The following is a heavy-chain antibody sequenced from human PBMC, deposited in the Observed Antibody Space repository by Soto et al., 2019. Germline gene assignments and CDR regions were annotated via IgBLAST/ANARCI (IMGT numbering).Heavy chain of an antibody. Sequence: QVQLQQWGAGLLKPSETLSLTCAVYGGSFSGYYWSWIRQPPGKGLEWIGEINHSGSTNYNPSLKRRXXIXVXXSKNQFSLKLRSVTAADTAVYYCALRGGAVAELDYWGQGTLVTVSS. D-gene: IGHD6-19*01. J-gene: IGHJ4*02. CDR1: GGSFSGYY. CDR2: INHSGST. CDR3: ALRGGAVAELDY. V-gene: IGHV4-34*01.